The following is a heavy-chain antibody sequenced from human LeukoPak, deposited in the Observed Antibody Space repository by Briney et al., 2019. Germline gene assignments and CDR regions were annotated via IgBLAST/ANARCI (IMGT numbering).Heavy chain of an antibody. D-gene: IGHD3-3*01. CDR3: ARSSGPISITVFGVVTPKFVY. V-gene: IGHV3-30-3*01. J-gene: IGHJ4*02. CDR1: GFTVNSYS. Sequence: GRSLRLSCAGSGFTVNSYSINLGRPGPGKGPEGVAFISYDGSNKYYADSVQGRLTICRDNAKNLLYLQMNRLRAEDTAVYYCARSSGPISITVFGVVTPKFVYWGQGTLVTVSS. CDR2: ISYDGSNK.